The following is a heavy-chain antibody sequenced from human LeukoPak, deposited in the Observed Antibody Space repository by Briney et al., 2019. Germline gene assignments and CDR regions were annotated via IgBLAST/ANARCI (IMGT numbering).Heavy chain of an antibody. Sequence: ASVKVSCKASGYTFTSYGISWVRQAPGQGLEWMGWISAYNGNTNYAQKLQGRVTMTTDTSTSTAYMELRSLRSDDTAAYYCARVIRSGYETYYYYYGMDVWGQGTTVTVSS. CDR3: ARVIRSGYETYYYYYGMDV. CDR2: ISAYNGNT. D-gene: IGHD5-12*01. CDR1: GYTFTSYG. V-gene: IGHV1-18*01. J-gene: IGHJ6*02.